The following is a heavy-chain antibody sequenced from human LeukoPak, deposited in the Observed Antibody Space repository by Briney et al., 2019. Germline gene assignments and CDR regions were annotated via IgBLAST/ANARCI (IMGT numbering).Heavy chain of an antibody. V-gene: IGHV4-39*01. Sequence: SETLSLTCTVSGGSIRSSSYCWGWIRQPPGKGLEWIGSIYYSGNTYYNPSLKSRVTISVDTSKNQFSLKLSSVPATDTAVYYCARRPSSSSYYFDYWGQGTLVTGSS. CDR3: ARRPSSSSYYFDY. J-gene: IGHJ4*02. D-gene: IGHD6-13*01. CDR1: GGSIRSSSYC. CDR2: IYYSGNT.